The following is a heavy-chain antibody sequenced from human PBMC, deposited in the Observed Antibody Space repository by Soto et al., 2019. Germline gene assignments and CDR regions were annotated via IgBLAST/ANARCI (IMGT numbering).Heavy chain of an antibody. J-gene: IGHJ4*02. CDR3: ATRSTWLQFEN. V-gene: IGHV3-9*01. CDR2: ISRNGADR. D-gene: IGHD6-13*01. CDR1: GFTFDDYA. Sequence: EVQLVESGGGLAQPGRSLRLSCAASGFTFDDYAMNWVRQSPGQGLEWVSGISRNGADRVYADSVKGRFTVSRDNAENSLHLQRNSLRPDDTALYYCATRSTWLQFENWGQGPLVTVSS.